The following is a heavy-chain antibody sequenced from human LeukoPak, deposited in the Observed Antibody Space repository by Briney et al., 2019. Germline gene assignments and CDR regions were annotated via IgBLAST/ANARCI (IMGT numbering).Heavy chain of an antibody. Sequence: GESLKISCKGSGYSFTSYWISWLRQMPGKGLEWMGRIDPSDSYTNYSPSFQGHVTISADKSISPVYLQWSSLNASDTAMYYCARQFKQQLVSWGQGTLVTVSS. D-gene: IGHD6-13*01. J-gene: IGHJ4*02. V-gene: IGHV5-10-1*01. CDR3: ARQFKQQLVS. CDR1: GYSFTSYW. CDR2: IDPSDSYT.